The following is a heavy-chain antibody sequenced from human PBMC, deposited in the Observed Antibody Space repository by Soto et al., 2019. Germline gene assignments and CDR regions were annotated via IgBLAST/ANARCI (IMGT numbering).Heavy chain of an antibody. CDR1: GGSFSGYS. D-gene: IGHD2-8*02. Sequence: QVQLQQWGAGLLKPSKTLSLTCAVYGGSFSGYSWTWIRQPPGTGLEWIGEINHSGSTNYNPSLKSRVTISVDTSKNQFSLKLTSVTAADTALYYCARDKITGLFDYWGQGTLVTVSS. CDR2: INHSGST. J-gene: IGHJ4*02. V-gene: IGHV4-34*01. CDR3: ARDKITGLFDY.